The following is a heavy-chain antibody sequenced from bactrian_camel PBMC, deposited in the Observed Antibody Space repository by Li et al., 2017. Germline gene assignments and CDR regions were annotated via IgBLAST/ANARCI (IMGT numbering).Heavy chain of an antibody. V-gene: IGHV3S55*01. J-gene: IGHJ6*01. Sequence: HVQLVESGGGSVQAGGSLRLSCAASGYHFPSYCIGWFRQRPGKEREGVAVINTQGRSDYADSVKDRFTISKDNTKNTPYLQMNNLRPEDTAMYYCAVDRNLLTGFTRGGTCYASMKENFGFWGQGTQVTVS. CDR2: INTQGRS. CDR3: AVDRNLLTGFTRGGTCYASMKENFGF. CDR1: GYHFPSYC. D-gene: IGHD1*01.